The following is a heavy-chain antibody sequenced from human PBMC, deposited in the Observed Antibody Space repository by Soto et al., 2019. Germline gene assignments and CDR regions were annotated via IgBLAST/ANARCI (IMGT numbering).Heavy chain of an antibody. CDR2: IYYSGST. Sequence: SETLSLTCTVSGGSISSYYWSWIRQPPGKGLEWIGYIYYSGSTNYNPSLKSRVTISVDTSKNQFSLKLSSVTAADTAGYYCARHVYYYYYMDVWGKGTTVTVSS. CDR1: GGSISSYY. CDR3: ARHVYYYYYMDV. J-gene: IGHJ6*03. V-gene: IGHV4-59*08.